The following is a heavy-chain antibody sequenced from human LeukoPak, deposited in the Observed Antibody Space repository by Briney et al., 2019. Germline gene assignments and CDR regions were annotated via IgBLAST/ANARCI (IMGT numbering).Heavy chain of an antibody. CDR3: ARDRSGGIDY. J-gene: IGHJ4*02. CDR1: GFTFSSYA. V-gene: IGHV3-30*04. D-gene: IGHD2-15*01. Sequence: GGSLRLSCAASGFTFSSYAMHWVRQAPGKGLEWVAVISYDGSNKYYADSVKGRFTISRDNSKNTPYLQMNSLRAEDTAVYYCARDRSGGIDYWGQGTLVTVSS. CDR2: ISYDGSNK.